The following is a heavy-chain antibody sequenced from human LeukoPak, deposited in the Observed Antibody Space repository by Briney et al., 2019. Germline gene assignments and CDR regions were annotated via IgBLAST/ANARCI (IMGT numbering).Heavy chain of an antibody. D-gene: IGHD3-10*01. J-gene: IGHJ4*02. V-gene: IGHV1-18*01. CDR2: ISSYDGNT. CDR1: GYAFSSYG. Sequence: ASVKVSCKASGYAFSSYGFSWVRQAPGQGLEWMGWISSYDGNTKSVEKLQGRVAMTTDTSTSTAYMELRSLRSDDTAVYYCARDAYGSGKGYFDYWGQGTLVTVSS. CDR3: ARDAYGSGKGYFDY.